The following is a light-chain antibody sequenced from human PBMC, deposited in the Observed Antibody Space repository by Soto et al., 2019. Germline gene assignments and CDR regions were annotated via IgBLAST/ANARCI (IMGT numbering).Light chain of an antibody. V-gene: IGLV2-23*02. CDR1: SSDVGSYNL. Sequence: QSALTQPASVSGSPGQSITISCTRTSSDVGSYNLVSWYQQHPGKAPKVMIYEVSKRPSGVSNRFSGSKSGNTASLTISGLQAEDEADYYCCSYGDSYVFGTGTKLTVL. CDR3: CSYGDSYV. CDR2: EVS. J-gene: IGLJ1*01.